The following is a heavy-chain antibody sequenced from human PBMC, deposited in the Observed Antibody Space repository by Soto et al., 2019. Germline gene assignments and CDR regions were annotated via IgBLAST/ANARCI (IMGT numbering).Heavy chain of an antibody. J-gene: IGHJ4*02. Sequence: SETLSLTCTVSGGSISSGDYYWSWIRQPPGKGLEWIGYIYYSGNTYYNPSLKSRVTISMDRSKNQFSLKLSSVTAADTAVYYCARAAYVSRGPYPFDYWGQGTLVTVSS. CDR3: ARAAYVSRGPYPFDY. CDR1: GGSISSGDYY. D-gene: IGHD3-22*01. V-gene: IGHV4-30-4*01. CDR2: IYYSGNT.